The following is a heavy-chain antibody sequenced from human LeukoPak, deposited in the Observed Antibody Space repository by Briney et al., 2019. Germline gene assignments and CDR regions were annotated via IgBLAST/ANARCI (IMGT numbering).Heavy chain of an antibody. CDR1: GFTFSGST. D-gene: IGHD3-22*01. Sequence: GGSLRLSCAASGFTFSGSTMHWVRQASGKGLEWVGRIRSKADSYATAYAASVKGRFTISGEDSKSTAYLQMNSLKTEDTAVYYCTRTYYYDSSGYDTDFDYWGQGTLVTVSS. CDR3: TRTYYYDSSGYDTDFDY. CDR2: IRSKADSYAT. J-gene: IGHJ4*02. V-gene: IGHV3-73*01.